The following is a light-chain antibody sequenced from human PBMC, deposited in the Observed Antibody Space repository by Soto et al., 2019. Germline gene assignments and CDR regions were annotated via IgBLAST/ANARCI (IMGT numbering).Light chain of an antibody. J-gene: IGKJ1*01. Sequence: SKSPGAVSLSTGERATLSCRASQSVSSYLAWFQQKPGQAPRLLIYGASTRATAIPARFSGSGSGTEFTLSISSLQSEDFAVYYCQQYNTWPRTFGQGTKVDVK. V-gene: IGKV3-15*01. CDR3: QQYNTWPRT. CDR1: QSVSSY. CDR2: GAS.